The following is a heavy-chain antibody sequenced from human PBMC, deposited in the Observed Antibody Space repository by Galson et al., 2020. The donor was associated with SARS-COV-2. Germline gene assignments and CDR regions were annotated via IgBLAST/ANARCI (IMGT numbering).Heavy chain of an antibody. J-gene: IGHJ5*02. D-gene: IGHD3-10*01. V-gene: IGHV3-23*01. Sequence: GGSLRLSCAASGFTFSSYAMSWVRQAPGKGLEWVSAISGSGGSTYYADSVKGRFTISRDNSKNTLYLQMNSLRAEDTAVYYCARGQLLWFGELLPVADWFDPWGQGTLVTVSS. CDR3: ARGQLLWFGELLPVADWFDP. CDR2: ISGSGGST. CDR1: GFTFSSYA.